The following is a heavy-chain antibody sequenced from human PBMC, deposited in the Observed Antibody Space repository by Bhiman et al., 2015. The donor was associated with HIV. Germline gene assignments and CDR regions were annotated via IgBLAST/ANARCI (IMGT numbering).Heavy chain of an antibody. V-gene: IGHV3-7*01. J-gene: IGHJ3*02. Sequence: EVQLEESGGGLVQPGGSLRLSCAAYGFTLSNYWMSWVRQAPGKGLEWVANINEDGSEKNYVDSVKGRFTISRDSAKNSLYLQMNSLRTEDSAVYYCARDESHRRYALTVLDIWGQGTMVTVSS. D-gene: IGHD1-14*01. CDR1: GFTLSNYW. CDR2: INEDGSEK. CDR3: ARDESHRRYALTVLDI.